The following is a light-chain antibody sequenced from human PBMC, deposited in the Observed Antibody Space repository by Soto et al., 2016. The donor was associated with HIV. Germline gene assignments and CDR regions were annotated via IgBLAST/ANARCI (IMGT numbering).Light chain of an antibody. Sequence: SSELTQDPAVSVALGQTVRITCQGDSLRSYYGSWHQQKPGQAPVLVIYGKNSRPSGIPDRFSGSTSGNTASLTITGAQAEDEADYYCDSRDSSGNHLIFGGGTKLTVL. CDR1: SLRSYY. V-gene: IGLV3-19*01. CDR3: DSRDSSGNHLI. CDR2: GKN. J-gene: IGLJ2*01.